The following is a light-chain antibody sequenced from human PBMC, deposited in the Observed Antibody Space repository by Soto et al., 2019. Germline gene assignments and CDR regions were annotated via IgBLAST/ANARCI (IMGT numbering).Light chain of an antibody. CDR2: LEDSGSY. CDR1: SGHSSYI. Sequence: QPVLTQSSSASASLGSSVKLTCTLSSGHSSYIIAWHQQQPGKAPRCLMKLEDSGSYNTGSEVPDRFSGSSSGADRYLTISNLQSEDEGDYYCETWDSNTRLFGGGTKLTVL. CDR3: ETWDSNTRL. J-gene: IGLJ2*01. V-gene: IGLV4-60*03.